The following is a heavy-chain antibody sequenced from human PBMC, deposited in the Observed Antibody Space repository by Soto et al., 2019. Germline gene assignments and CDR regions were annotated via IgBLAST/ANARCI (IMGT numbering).Heavy chain of an antibody. V-gene: IGHV3-7*05. CDR1: GFTFSSYR. CDR2: IKQDGSE. D-gene: IGHD2-21*01. J-gene: IGHJ6*02. CDR3: ARDGDNHNYYYYGMDV. Sequence: GSLRLSCAASGFTFSSYRMSWVRQAPGKGLEWVANIKQDGSENYVDSVKGRFTVSRDNARDSLYLQMNSLRADDTAVYYCARDGDNHNYYYYGMDVWGQGTTVTVSS.